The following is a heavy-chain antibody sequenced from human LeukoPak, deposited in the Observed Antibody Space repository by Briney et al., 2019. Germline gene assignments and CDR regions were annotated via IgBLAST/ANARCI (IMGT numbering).Heavy chain of an antibody. V-gene: IGHV1-46*04. CDR2: INPSGGTT. J-gene: IGHJ5*02. CDR1: GYIFTSYY. D-gene: IGHD1-26*01. Sequence: ASVKVSCKASGYIFTSYYLHWVRQAPGQGLEWVGFINPSGGTTTYAQMLQGRVTMTTDTSTTTVYMDLSGLRPDDTAVYYCARVNLRGSNYNWFDPWGQGTLVTVAS. CDR3: ARVNLRGSNYNWFDP.